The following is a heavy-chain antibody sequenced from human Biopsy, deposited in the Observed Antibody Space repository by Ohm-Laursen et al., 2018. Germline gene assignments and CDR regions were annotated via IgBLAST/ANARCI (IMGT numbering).Heavy chain of an antibody. CDR2: IIPIFGTA. V-gene: IGHV1-69*13. D-gene: IGHD1-26*01. CDR1: GGTFTNYA. CDR3: ARDALGGGSYRFFY. Sequence: ASVKASCKSSGGTFTNYAISWVRQAPGQGLEWMGGIIPIFGTANYAQKFQGRVTITADESTSTAYMELSSLRSDDTAVYYCARDALGGGSYRFFYWGQGSLVTVSS. J-gene: IGHJ4*02.